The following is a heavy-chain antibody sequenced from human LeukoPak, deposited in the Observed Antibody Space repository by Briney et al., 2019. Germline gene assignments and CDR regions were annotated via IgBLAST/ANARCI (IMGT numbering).Heavy chain of an antibody. V-gene: IGHV1-2*02. CDR1: GYTFTGYY. D-gene: IGHD1-26*01. CDR2: INPNSGGT. CDR3: ASIVGAKLGWFDP. Sequence: GASVKVSCKASGYTFTGYYIHWVRQAPGQGLEWMGWINPNSGGTNYAQKLQGRVTMTRDTSISTAYMELSRLRSDDTAVYYCASIVGAKLGWFDPWGQGTLVTVSS. J-gene: IGHJ5*02.